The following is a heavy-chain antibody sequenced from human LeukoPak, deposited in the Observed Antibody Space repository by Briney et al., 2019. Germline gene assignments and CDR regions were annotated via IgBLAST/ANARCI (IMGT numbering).Heavy chain of an antibody. CDR3: ARVKATTGTNKNYYYYYMDV. D-gene: IGHD1-1*01. CDR2: ISAYNGNT. Sequence: ASVKVSCKASGYTFTSYGISWVRQAPGQGLEWMGWISAYNGNTNYAQKLQGRVTMTTDTFTSTAYMELRSLRSDDTAVYYCARVKATTGTNKNYYYYYMDVWGKGTTVTISS. V-gene: IGHV1-18*01. J-gene: IGHJ6*03. CDR1: GYTFTSYG.